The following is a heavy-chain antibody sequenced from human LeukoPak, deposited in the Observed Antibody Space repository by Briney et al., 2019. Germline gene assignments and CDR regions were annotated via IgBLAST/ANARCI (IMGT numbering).Heavy chain of an antibody. V-gene: IGHV3-66*01. CDR1: GFTVSSNY. CDR3: SPIGTPFVDY. D-gene: IGHD3-22*01. CDR2: IYSGGGT. Sequence: QTGGTLRLSCAASGFTVSSNYMSWVRQAPGQGLKGVSRIYSGGGTNYAAAVKGRFTISRDNSKNTLYLQMNSLRAEDTAVYYCSPIGTPFVDYWGQGTLVTVSS. J-gene: IGHJ4*02.